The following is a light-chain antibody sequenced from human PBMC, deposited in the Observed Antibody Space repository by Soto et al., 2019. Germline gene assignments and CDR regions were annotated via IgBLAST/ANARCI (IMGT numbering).Light chain of an antibody. V-gene: IGLV2-8*01. CDR2: EVT. Sequence: VGGHNFVSWYQQHPVKAPKLIIYEVTQRPSGVPDRFSGSKSGNTASLAVSGLQGEDEADYYCSSYAGTNIVIFGGGTKLTVL. CDR1: VGGHNF. CDR3: SSYAGTNIVI. J-gene: IGLJ2*01.